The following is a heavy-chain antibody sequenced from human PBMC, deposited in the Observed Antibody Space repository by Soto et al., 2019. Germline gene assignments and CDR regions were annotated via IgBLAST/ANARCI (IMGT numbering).Heavy chain of an antibody. V-gene: IGHV3-23*01. CDR3: AKGGVTRSYYYAMDV. J-gene: IGHJ6*02. CDR2: LSGSGSST. CDR1: GFIFSDFA. Sequence: EVQLLESEGGLEQPGRSLRLSCAASGFIFSDFAMSWVRQAPGKGLEWVSALSGSGSSTYYADSVKGRFTISRDNLKNTVSLQMNNLTAEDTAVYYCAKGGVTRSYYYAMDVWGQGTTVTVSS.